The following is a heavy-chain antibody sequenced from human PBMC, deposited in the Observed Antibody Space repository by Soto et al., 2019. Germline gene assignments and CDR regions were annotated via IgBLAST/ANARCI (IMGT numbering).Heavy chain of an antibody. CDR3: APRNTGGWFDP. D-gene: IGHD3-10*01. Sequence: SWIRQHPGKGLEWIGYIYYSGSTYYNPSLKSRVTISVDTSKNQFSLKLSSVTAADTAVYYCAPRNTGGWFDPWGQGTLVTVSS. J-gene: IGHJ5*02. V-gene: IGHV4-31*02. CDR2: IYYSGST.